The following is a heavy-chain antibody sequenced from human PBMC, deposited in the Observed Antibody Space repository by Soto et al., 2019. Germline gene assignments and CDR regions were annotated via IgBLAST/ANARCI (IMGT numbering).Heavy chain of an antibody. CDR1: GYTFTSYG. CDR2: ISAYNGNT. Sequence: ASVKVSCKASGYTFTSYGISWVRQAPGQGLEWMGWISAYNGNTNYAQKLQGRVTMTTDTSTSTAYMELRSLRSDDTAVYYCARVVLVPAASPYYYGTDVWGQGTTVTVS. J-gene: IGHJ6*02. D-gene: IGHD2-2*01. CDR3: ARVVLVPAASPYYYGTDV. V-gene: IGHV1-18*01.